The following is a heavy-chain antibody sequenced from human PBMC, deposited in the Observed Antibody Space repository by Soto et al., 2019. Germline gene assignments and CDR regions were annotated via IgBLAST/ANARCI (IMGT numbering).Heavy chain of an antibody. Sequence: SETLSLTCTVSGGSISSSSYYWGWIRQPPGKGLEWIGSIYYSGSTYYNPSLKSRVTISVDTSKNQFSLKLSSVTAADTAVYYCANGAYYYYYYGMDVWGQGTTVTVYS. D-gene: IGHD3-10*01. CDR3: ANGAYYYYYYGMDV. V-gene: IGHV4-39*01. CDR2: IYYSGST. CDR1: GGSISSSSYY. J-gene: IGHJ6*02.